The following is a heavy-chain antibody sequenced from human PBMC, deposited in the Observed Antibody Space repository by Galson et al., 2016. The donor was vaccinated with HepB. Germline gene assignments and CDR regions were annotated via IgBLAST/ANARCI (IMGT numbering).Heavy chain of an antibody. CDR3: ARMRYSSGWLDGFDI. CDR1: GFSFRSHA. CDR2: ISSGSSYT. D-gene: IGHD6-19*01. V-gene: IGHV3-21*01. Sequence: SLRLSCAVSGFSFRSHAMNWARQAPGKGLEWVSSISSGSSYTYYADSVKGRFTISRDNARNSLYLQMNSPRVEDTAVYYCARMRYSSGWLDGFDIWGQGTMVTVSS. J-gene: IGHJ3*02.